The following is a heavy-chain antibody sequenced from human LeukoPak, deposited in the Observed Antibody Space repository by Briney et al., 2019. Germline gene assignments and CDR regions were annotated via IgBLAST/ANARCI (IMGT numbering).Heavy chain of an antibody. CDR3: ARDSPPDWLLTHYYYYGMDV. Sequence: GGSLRLSCAASGFTFSSYWMSWVRQAPGKGLEWVANIKQDGSEKYYVDSVKGRFTISRDNAKNSLYLQMNSLRAEDTAVYYCARDSPPDWLLTHYYYYGMDVWGQGTTVTVSS. J-gene: IGHJ6*02. V-gene: IGHV3-7*01. D-gene: IGHD3-9*01. CDR2: IKQDGSEK. CDR1: GFTFSSYW.